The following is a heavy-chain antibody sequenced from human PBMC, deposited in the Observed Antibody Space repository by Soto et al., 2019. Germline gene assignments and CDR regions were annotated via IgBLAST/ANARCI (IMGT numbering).Heavy chain of an antibody. CDR2: IYPDDSDT. J-gene: IGHJ3*02. CDR1: GYSFTNYL. V-gene: IGHV5-51*01. Sequence: PGESLKISFQGSGYSFTNYLICWVRQMPVKGLEWMGSIYPDDSDTRYSPSFQGQVSISADKSVSTTYLQWSSLKASDTAMYYCASYPRLGPMDEAIDISGQGT. CDR3: ASYPRLGPMDEAIDI. D-gene: IGHD3-10*01.